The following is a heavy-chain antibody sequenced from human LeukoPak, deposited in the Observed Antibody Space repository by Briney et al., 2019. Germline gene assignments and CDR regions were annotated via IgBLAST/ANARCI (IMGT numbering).Heavy chain of an antibody. CDR2: IIPILGIA. D-gene: IGHD2-21*02. J-gene: IGHJ4*02. V-gene: IGHV1-69*04. CDR1: GYTFTSYA. Sequence: GASVKVSCKASGYTFTSYAVNWVRQAPGQGLEWMGRIIPILGIANYAQKFQGRVTITADKSTSTANMELSSLRSEDTAVYYCARGPMLAYCGGDCYLFDYWGQGTLVTVSS. CDR3: ARGPMLAYCGGDCYLFDY.